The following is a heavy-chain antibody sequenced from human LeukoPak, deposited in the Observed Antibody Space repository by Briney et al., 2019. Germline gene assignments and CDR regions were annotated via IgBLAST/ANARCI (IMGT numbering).Heavy chain of an antibody. Sequence: GGSLRLSCAASGFTFSSYWMSWVRQAPGKGLEWVACVSSNVNKMYYAESVRGRFTVSRDNAGNSLSLQMDSLRAEDTAVYYCTRELLSLHQGLDSWGQGTLVTVSS. CDR3: TRELLSLHQGLDS. D-gene: IGHD2/OR15-2a*01. V-gene: IGHV3-21*06. CDR2: VSSNVNKM. CDR1: GFTFSSYW. J-gene: IGHJ5*01.